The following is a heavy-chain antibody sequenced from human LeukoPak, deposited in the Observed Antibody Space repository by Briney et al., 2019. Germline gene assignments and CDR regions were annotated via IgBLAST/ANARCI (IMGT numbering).Heavy chain of an antibody. CDR2: ISSDGSST. V-gene: IGHV3-74*01. CDR1: GLTFSSYW. J-gene: IGHJ1*01. Sequence: PGGSLRLSCAASGLTFSSYWMHWVRQAPGKGLVWVSRISSDGSSTSYADSVKGRFTISRDNAKNTLYLQMNSLRAEDTAVYYCARAGEQWFASAVYFQHWGQGTLVTVSS. D-gene: IGHD6-19*01. CDR3: ARAGEQWFASAVYFQH.